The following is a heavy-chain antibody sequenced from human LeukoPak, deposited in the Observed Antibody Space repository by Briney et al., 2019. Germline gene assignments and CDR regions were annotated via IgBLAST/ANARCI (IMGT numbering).Heavy chain of an antibody. J-gene: IGHJ6*03. D-gene: IGHD3-10*01. CDR1: GGSFSGYY. CDR3: ARHTLLWFGGYYYYYMDV. CDR2: INHSGST. V-gene: IGHV4-34*01. Sequence: PSETLSLTCAVYGGSFSGYYWSWIRQPPGKGLEWIGEINHSGSTNYNPSLKSRVTISVDTSKNQFSLKLSSVTAADTAVYYCARHTLLWFGGYYYYYMDVWGKGTTVTISS.